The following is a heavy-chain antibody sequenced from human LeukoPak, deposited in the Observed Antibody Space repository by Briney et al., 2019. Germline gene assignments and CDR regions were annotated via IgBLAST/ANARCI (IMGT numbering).Heavy chain of an antibody. Sequence: GGSLRLSCAASGFTFSSYAMSWVRQAPGEGLEWVSSINWNGGRTYYADSVKGRFTISRDNAKNSLYLQMNSLRAEDTALYYCAKDIRTIAAAGLIFDYWGQGTLVTVSS. CDR3: AKDIRTIAAAGLIFDY. CDR2: INWNGGRT. V-gene: IGHV3-20*04. J-gene: IGHJ4*02. D-gene: IGHD6-13*01. CDR1: GFTFSSYA.